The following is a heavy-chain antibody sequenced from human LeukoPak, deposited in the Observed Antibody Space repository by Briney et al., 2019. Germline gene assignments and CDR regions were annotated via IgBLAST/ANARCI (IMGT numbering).Heavy chain of an antibody. D-gene: IGHD3-10*01. CDR1: GGSFSGYY. Sequence: TSETLSLTCAVYGGSFSGYYWSWIRLPPGKGLEWIGEINHSGSTNYNPSLKSRVTISVDTSKNQFSLKLSSVTAADTAVYYCARALLWFGELSFDYWGQGTLVTVSS. V-gene: IGHV4-34*01. CDR2: INHSGST. J-gene: IGHJ4*02. CDR3: ARALLWFGELSFDY.